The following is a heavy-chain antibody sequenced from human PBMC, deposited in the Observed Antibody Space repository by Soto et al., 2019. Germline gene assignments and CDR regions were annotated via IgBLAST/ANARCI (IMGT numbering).Heavy chain of an antibody. Sequence: ETLSLTCTVSGGSISSSSYYWGWIRQPPGKGLEWIGSIYYSGSTYYNLSLKSRVTISVDTSKNQFSLKLSSVTAADTAVYYCARLVGATPIDYWGQGTLVTVSS. CDR1: GGSISSSSYY. CDR3: ARLVGATPIDY. J-gene: IGHJ4*02. D-gene: IGHD1-26*01. V-gene: IGHV4-39*01. CDR2: IYYSGST.